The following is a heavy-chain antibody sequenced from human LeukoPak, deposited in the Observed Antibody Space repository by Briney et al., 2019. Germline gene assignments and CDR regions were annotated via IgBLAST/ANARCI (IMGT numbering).Heavy chain of an antibody. Sequence: PSDTLSLTCTVSGGSISSYYWSWIRQPPGKGLEWIGYIYYSGSTNYNSSIKSRVTISVDTSKNQFSLKLSSVAAADTAVYYCARTTEGGYSYGYFYYYYMDVWGKGTTVTISS. D-gene: IGHD5-18*01. CDR1: GGSISSYY. V-gene: IGHV4-59*07. J-gene: IGHJ6*03. CDR3: ARTTEGGYSYGYFYYYYMDV. CDR2: IYYSGST.